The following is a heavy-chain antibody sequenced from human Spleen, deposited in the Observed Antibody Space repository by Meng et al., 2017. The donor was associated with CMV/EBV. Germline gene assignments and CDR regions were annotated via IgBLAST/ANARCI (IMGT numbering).Heavy chain of an antibody. J-gene: IGHJ6*02. Sequence: SETLSLTCAVYGGSFSGYFWSWVRQPPGKGLDWIGEINYGGSTNYDPSLKSRLTMSVDTSQNQFSLRLSSVTAADTAVYYCARAFPYTSSSVLNYYYYYGMDVWGQGTTVTVSS. CDR1: GGSFSGYF. CDR2: INYGGST. V-gene: IGHV4-34*01. CDR3: ARAFPYTSSSVLNYYYYYGMDV. D-gene: IGHD6-6*01.